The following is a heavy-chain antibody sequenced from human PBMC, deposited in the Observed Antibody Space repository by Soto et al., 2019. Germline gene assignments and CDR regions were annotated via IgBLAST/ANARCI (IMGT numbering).Heavy chain of an antibody. J-gene: IGHJ4*02. Sequence: ASETLSLTCTVSGDSISNADHYWSWVRQPPGKGLEWIGYIYYTGSTFYNPSLKSRVAISVDTSKNQFSLKLNSVTAADTAVYYCARDRPYSGDWPRYFDCWGPGTLVTVSS. D-gene: IGHD2-21*02. CDR3: ARDRPYSGDWPRYFDC. CDR1: GDSISNADHY. V-gene: IGHV4-30-4*01. CDR2: IYYTGST.